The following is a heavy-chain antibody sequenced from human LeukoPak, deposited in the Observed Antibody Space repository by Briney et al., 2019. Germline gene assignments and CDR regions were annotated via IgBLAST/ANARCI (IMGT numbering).Heavy chain of an antibody. CDR2: INHSGST. J-gene: IGHJ4*02. Sequence: SETLSLTCAVYGGSFSGYYWSWIRQPPGKGLEWIGEINHSGSTNYNPSLKSRVTISVDTSKNQFSLKLSSVTAADTAVYYCARVSMTTATTIDYWGQGTLVTVSS. CDR3: ARVSMTTATTIDY. D-gene: IGHD4-17*01. V-gene: IGHV4-34*01. CDR1: GGSFSGYY.